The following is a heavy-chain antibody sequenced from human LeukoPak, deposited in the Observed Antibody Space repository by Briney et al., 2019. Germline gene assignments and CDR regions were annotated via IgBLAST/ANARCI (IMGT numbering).Heavy chain of an antibody. CDR2: IYYRRTT. Sequence: KPSETLSLTCTVSGYSISSGYDWGWIRQPPGKGLEWIGSIYYRRTTYYNPSLKSRVTISVDTSKNQFSLRLSSMTAADTALYYCASLGGGPFDYWGQGTLVTVSS. D-gene: IGHD3-16*01. V-gene: IGHV4-38-2*02. CDR1: GYSISSGYD. CDR3: ASLGGGPFDY. J-gene: IGHJ4*02.